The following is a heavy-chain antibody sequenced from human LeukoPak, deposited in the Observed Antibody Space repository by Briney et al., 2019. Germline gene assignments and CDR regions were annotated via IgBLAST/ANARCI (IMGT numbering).Heavy chain of an antibody. J-gene: IGHJ4*02. Sequence: SETLSLTCTVSGGSISSYYWSWIRQPPGKGLEWIGNIYYSGNTNYNPSLKSRVTISVDTSKNQFSLRLSSVTAADTAVYYCARYDYSSGAFNHWGQGAQVTVSS. V-gene: IGHV4-59*08. CDR3: ARYDYSSGAFNH. CDR2: IYYSGNT. CDR1: GGSISSYY. D-gene: IGHD6-19*01.